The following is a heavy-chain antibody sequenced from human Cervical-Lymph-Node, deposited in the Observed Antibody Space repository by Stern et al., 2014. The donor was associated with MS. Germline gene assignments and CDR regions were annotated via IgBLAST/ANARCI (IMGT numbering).Heavy chain of an antibody. J-gene: IGHJ6*02. D-gene: IGHD6-19*01. CDR2: INANNGNT. CDR1: GYIFTTYG. Sequence: VHLVESGAEVKKPGASVKVSCKASGYIFTTYGIVWVRQAPGQGLEWMGWINANNGNTNYAQKFQGRVTMTTDTSTNTAYVELTSLRSDDTAVYYCARDLAGYDSGWNDYYYYYGLDVWGQGTTVTVPS. CDR3: ARDLAGYDSGWNDYYYYYGLDV. V-gene: IGHV1-18*01.